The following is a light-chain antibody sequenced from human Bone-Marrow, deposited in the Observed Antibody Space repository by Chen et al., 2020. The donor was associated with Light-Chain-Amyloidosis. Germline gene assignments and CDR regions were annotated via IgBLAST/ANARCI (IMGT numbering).Light chain of an antibody. CDR1: QAVSSN. CDR2: GSS. V-gene: IGKV3-20*01. J-gene: IGKJ4*01. Sequence: EIVLTQVPATLSVSPGEGVTLSCWASQAVSSNLAWYQQKFGQAPRLLIYGSSSRATGIPDRFTGSGSVTDFTLTINRLEPEDFVMYYCQQYGTSPLTFGGGTKVEIK. CDR3: QQYGTSPLT.